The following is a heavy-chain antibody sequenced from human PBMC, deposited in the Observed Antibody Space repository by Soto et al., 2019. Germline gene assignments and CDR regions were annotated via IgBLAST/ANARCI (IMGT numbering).Heavy chain of an antibody. CDR3: VKDIHEQWLVSHFEY. Sequence: EVQLVESGGGLVQPGRSLRLSCVASGFTFDSYAMHWVRQAPGKGPEWVSGISWSSGSVGYGDSVRGRFTISRDNAQNSLYLEMNSLRVEDTAFYYCVKDIHEQWLVSHFEYWGQGALVTVSS. D-gene: IGHD6-19*01. CDR1: GFTFDSYA. J-gene: IGHJ4*02. V-gene: IGHV3-9*01. CDR2: ISWSSGSV.